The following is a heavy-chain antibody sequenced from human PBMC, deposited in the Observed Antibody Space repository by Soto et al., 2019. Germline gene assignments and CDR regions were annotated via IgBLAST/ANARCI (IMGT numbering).Heavy chain of an antibody. CDR3: ARAWGDWGSYGMDV. J-gene: IGHJ6*02. Sequence: QVQLQESGPGLVKPSQTLSLTCTVSGGSISSGGYYWSWIRQHPGKGLEWIGYIYYSGSTYYNPSHKSRATISVDTSKNQFSLKLSSVTAADTAVYYCARAWGDWGSYGMDVWGQGTTVTVSS. D-gene: IGHD2-21*02. CDR2: IYYSGST. CDR1: GGSISSGGYY. V-gene: IGHV4-31*03.